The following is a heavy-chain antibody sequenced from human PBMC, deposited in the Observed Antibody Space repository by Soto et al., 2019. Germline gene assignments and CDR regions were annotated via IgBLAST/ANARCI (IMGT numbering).Heavy chain of an antibody. CDR2: ISSGGSTI. CDR3: AKAPYYYYGMDV. V-gene: IGHV3-11*01. Sequence: QVQLVESGGGLVKPGGSLRLSCAASGITFSDYYMNWIRQAPGKGLEWVSYISSGGSTIYYADSVKGRFTISRDNAKNSLYLQMNSLRAEDTAVYYCAKAPYYYYGMDVWGQGTTVTVSS. J-gene: IGHJ6*02. CDR1: GITFSDYY.